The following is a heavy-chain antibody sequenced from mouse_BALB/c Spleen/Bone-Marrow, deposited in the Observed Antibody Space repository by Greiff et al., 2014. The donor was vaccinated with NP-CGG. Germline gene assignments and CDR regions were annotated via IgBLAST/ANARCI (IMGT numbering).Heavy chain of an antibody. Sequence: DVMLVESGGSLVQPGGSLKLSCVASGFTFSSYGMSWVRQTPDKRLELVATINNNGGSTYYPDSVKGQFTISRDNAKNTLYLQMSSLKSEDTAMYYCARVYGWYFDVWGAGTTVTVSS. CDR1: GFTFSSYG. V-gene: IGHV5-6-3*01. CDR2: INNNGGST. CDR3: ARVYGWYFDV. J-gene: IGHJ1*01. D-gene: IGHD1-1*01.